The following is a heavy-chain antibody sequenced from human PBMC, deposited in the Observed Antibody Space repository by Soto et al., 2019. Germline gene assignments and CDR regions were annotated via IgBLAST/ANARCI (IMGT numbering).Heavy chain of an antibody. Sequence: PGGSLRLSCAASGFTFDDYAMHWVRQAPGKGLEWVSGISWNSGSIGYADSVKGRFTISRDNAKNSLYLQMNSLRAEDTALYYCAKDLSGMNYYYMDVWGKGTTVTVSS. CDR3: AKDLSGMNYYYMDV. D-gene: IGHD6-25*01. CDR1: GFTFDDYA. J-gene: IGHJ6*03. V-gene: IGHV3-9*01. CDR2: ISWNSGSI.